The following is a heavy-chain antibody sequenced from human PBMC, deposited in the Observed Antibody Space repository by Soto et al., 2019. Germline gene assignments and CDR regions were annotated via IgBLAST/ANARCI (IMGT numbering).Heavy chain of an antibody. CDR3: ATRSSGSFHFDY. CDR1: GGSFNNYA. D-gene: IGHD1-26*01. J-gene: IGHJ4*02. CDR2: IIPVFGTP. Sequence: SVKVSCKASGGSFNNYAISWVRQAPGQGPEWMGGIIPVFGTPNYAQKFQGRLTIIAGEYTTTAYMELSSLRSEDTALYYCATRSSGSFHFDYWGQGTLVTVSS. V-gene: IGHV1-69*13.